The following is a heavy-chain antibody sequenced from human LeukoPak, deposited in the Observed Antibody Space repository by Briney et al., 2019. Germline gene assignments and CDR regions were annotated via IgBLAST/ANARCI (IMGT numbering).Heavy chain of an antibody. CDR3: ARDGRSGNFDK. V-gene: IGHV3-74*01. CDR2: IRSDESIT. Sequence: GGSLRLSCEASGFTFSGYWMHWVRQAPGKGLAWVSVIRSDESITTYADSVKGRFTISRDTAKNTLYLQMNSLRAEDTAVYYCARDGRSGNFDKWGQGTLVSVSS. J-gene: IGHJ4*02. CDR1: GFTFSGYW. D-gene: IGHD1-26*01.